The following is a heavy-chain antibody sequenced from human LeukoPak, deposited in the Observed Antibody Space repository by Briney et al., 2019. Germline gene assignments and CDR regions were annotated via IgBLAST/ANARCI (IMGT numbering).Heavy chain of an antibody. CDR1: GGSISSYY. CDR3: ARVIRAVFDYDSSGYQNPDAFDI. CDR2: IYTSGNT. J-gene: IGHJ3*02. V-gene: IGHV4-4*07. Sequence: PSETLSLTCTVSGGSISSYYWSWIRQPAGKGLEWIGRIYTSGNTNYNPSLKSRVTMSVDTSKNQFSLKLSSVTAADTAVYYCARVIRAVFDYDSSGYQNPDAFDIWGQGTMVTVSS. D-gene: IGHD3-22*01.